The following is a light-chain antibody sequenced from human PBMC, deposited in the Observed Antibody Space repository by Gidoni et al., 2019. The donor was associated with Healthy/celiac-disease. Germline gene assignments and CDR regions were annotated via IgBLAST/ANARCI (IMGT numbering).Light chain of an antibody. CDR2: GAT. J-gene: IGKJ2*01. Sequence: ELVMTQSPATLSVSPGERATLSCRASQSVSRNIDWYQQKPDQAPTPLIYGATTRATGLPARFSGSGSGTEFTLTISSLQSEDFAVYCCQQYNNWPSYTFGQGTKLEIK. CDR1: QSVSRN. V-gene: IGKV3-15*01. CDR3: QQYNNWPSYT.